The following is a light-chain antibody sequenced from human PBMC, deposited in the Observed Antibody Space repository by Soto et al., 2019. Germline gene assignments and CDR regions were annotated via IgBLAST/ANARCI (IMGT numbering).Light chain of an antibody. Sequence: EIVLTQSPGTLSLSPGERATLSYRASQSFAGSHLAWYQQKPGQAPRLLIYGASTRATGIPDRFSGSGSGTDFTLTISRLEPEDFAVYYCQQYGASLPWTFGHGTKVEIK. CDR2: GAS. CDR1: QSFAGSH. V-gene: IGKV3-20*01. CDR3: QQYGASLPWT. J-gene: IGKJ1*01.